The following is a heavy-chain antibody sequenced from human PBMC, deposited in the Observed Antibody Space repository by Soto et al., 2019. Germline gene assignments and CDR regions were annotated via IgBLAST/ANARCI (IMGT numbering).Heavy chain of an antibody. V-gene: IGHV1-2*04. J-gene: IGHJ4*02. CDR1: GYTFTAYQ. CDR3: AKYVYYGDYFDY. Sequence: QVQLVQSGAEVKKPGASVKVSCKPSGYTFTAYQIHWVRQVPGQGLEWMGWINPNTGATNYAQKLQGWVTMTSVTYISTAYMEQSSLKSDDTAVYYCAKYVYYGDYFDYWGQGTLVTVSS. D-gene: IGHD4-17*01. CDR2: INPNTGAT.